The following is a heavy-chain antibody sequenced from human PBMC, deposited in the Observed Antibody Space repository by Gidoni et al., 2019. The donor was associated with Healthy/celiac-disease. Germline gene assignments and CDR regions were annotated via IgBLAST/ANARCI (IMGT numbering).Heavy chain of an antibody. D-gene: IGHD3-3*01. CDR3: ATSMFGVVGEYYFDD. J-gene: IGHJ4*02. Sequence: QVQLVQSGAEVKKPGASVKVSCKASGYTFTGYYMHWVRQAPGQGLEWMGWINPNSGGTNYAQKFQGRVTMTRDTSISTAYMELSRLRSDDTAVDYCATSMFGVVGEYYFDDWGQGTLVTVSS. CDR1: GYTFTGYY. V-gene: IGHV1-2*02. CDR2: INPNSGGT.